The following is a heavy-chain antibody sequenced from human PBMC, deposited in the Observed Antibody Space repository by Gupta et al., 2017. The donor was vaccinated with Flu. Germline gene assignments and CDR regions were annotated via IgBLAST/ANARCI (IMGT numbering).Heavy chain of an antibody. V-gene: IGHV3-33*01. CDR3: ARGTSSYYLYYFDY. CDR2: IWYDESNR. Sequence: QVQLVESGGGVVQPGRSLRLSCAASGFTFSTFGMHWVRQAPGKGLEWVAVIWYDESNRYYPDSVKGRFTISRDNSKNTLYLQMNSLRAEDTAVYYCARGTSSYYLYYFDYWGQGTLVTVSS. D-gene: IGHD1-26*01. J-gene: IGHJ4*02. CDR1: GFTFSTFG.